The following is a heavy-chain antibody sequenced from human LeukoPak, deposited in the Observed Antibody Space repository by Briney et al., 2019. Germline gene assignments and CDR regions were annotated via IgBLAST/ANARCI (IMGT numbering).Heavy chain of an antibody. D-gene: IGHD2-2*01. CDR3: ARGTKEDCSSSSCDWGDAFAI. Sequence: SVKFSCKASGGTFSSYAISWVRQAPGQGLEWMGGIIPLFGTADYIQKFQGRVTITADESTNTAYLELSSLRSEDTAVYYCARGTKEDCSSSSCDWGDAFAIWGQGTMVTVSS. CDR1: GGTFSSYA. CDR2: IIPLFGTA. V-gene: IGHV1-69*13. J-gene: IGHJ3*02.